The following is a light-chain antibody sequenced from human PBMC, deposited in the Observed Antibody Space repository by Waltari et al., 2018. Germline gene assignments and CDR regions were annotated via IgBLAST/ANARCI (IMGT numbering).Light chain of an antibody. CDR3: QQYENLPLT. CDR2: DVS. CDR1: QNINNY. V-gene: IGKV1-33*01. Sequence: DIQMTQSPSSLSASVGDRVTITCQASQNINNYLNWYQHKPGKGPKLLIYDVSALERGVPPRFSGGGFGTEFKLIISSLQPEDAATYYCQQYENLPLTFGGGTTVEI. J-gene: IGKJ4*01.